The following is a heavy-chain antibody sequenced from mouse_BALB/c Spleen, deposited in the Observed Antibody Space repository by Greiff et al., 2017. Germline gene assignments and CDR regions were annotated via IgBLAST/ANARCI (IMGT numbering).Heavy chain of an antibody. Sequence: EVKVVESGGGLVQPGGSRKLSCAASGFTFSSFGMHWVRQAPEKGLEWVAYISSGSSTIYYADTVKGRFTISRDNPKNTLFLQMTSLRSEDTAMYYCASSPTTRPYAMDYWGQGTSVTVSS. CDR1: GFTFSSFG. D-gene: IGHD5-5*01. CDR2: ISSGSSTI. CDR3: ASSPTTRPYAMDY. V-gene: IGHV5-17*02. J-gene: IGHJ4*01.